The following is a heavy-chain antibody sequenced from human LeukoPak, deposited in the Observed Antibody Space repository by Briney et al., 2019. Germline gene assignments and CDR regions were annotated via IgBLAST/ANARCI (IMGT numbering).Heavy chain of an antibody. V-gene: IGHV4-4*07. CDR3: ARDVTGGYFDY. CDR1: GGSISSYY. CDR2: ITIGGNN. J-gene: IGHJ4*02. Sequence: SETLSLTCTVSGGSISSYYWSWIRQPAGKGLEWIGRITIGGNNDYNPSLKSRVTMSVDTSKNRFSLKLSSVTAADTAVYYCARDVTGGYFDYWGQGTLVTVSS. D-gene: IGHD2-8*02.